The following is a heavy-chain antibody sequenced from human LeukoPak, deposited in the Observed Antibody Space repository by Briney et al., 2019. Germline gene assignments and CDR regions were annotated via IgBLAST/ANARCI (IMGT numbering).Heavy chain of an antibody. CDR2: ISNSGRTI. V-gene: IGHV3-11*01. CDR1: GFTFSDYY. Sequence: GGSLRLSCAASGFTFSDYYMSWIRLAPGKGLEWVSYISNSGRTIYYIDSVKGRSTVSRDNAKNSLHLQMGSLRAEDTAVYYCARGRPGEGVDVWGLGTTVTVSS. J-gene: IGHJ6*02. D-gene: IGHD4-17*01. CDR3: ARGRPGEGVDV.